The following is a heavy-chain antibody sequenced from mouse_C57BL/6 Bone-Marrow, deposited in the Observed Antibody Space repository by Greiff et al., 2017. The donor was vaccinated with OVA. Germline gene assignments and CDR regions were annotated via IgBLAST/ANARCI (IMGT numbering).Heavy chain of an antibody. Sequence: VQLQQSGPELVKPGASVKIPCKASGYTFTDYNMDWVKQSHGKSLEWIGDINPNNGGTIYNQKFKGKATLTVAKSSSTAYMELRSLTSEDTAVYDCARGYPLAYWGQGTLVTVSA. CDR1: GYTFTDYN. D-gene: IGHD2-2*01. J-gene: IGHJ3*01. V-gene: IGHV1-18*01. CDR2: INPNNGGT. CDR3: ARGYPLAY.